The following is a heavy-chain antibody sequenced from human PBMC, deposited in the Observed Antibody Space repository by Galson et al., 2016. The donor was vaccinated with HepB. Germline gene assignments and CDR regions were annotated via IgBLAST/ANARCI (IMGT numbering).Heavy chain of an antibody. J-gene: IGHJ4*02. CDR2: INSDGGSK. D-gene: IGHD3-10*01. CDR3: ALEKIYVGSLDV. Sequence: SLRLSCVASGFTFSSYWMHWVRQAPGKGLVWVSRINSDGGSKDYADSVTGRFTISRDNAKNTLYLHMNGLRAEDTAHYYCALEKIYVGSLDVWGRGTLVTVSS. CDR1: GFTFSSYW. V-gene: IGHV3-74*01.